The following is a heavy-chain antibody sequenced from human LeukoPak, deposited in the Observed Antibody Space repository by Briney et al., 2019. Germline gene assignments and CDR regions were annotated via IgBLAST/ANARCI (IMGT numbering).Heavy chain of an antibody. V-gene: IGHV4-4*02. J-gene: IGHJ4*02. CDR2: IHRSGSI. Sequence: SETLSLTCAVSGVSISSNLWWTWVRQPPGKGLEWIAEIHRSGSINYNPSLKSRVTISVDTSKNQFSLKLSSVTAADTAVYYCATSEEVISRSIDYWGQGTLVTVSS. CDR3: ATSEEVISRSIDY. CDR1: GVSISSNLW. D-gene: IGHD3-10*01.